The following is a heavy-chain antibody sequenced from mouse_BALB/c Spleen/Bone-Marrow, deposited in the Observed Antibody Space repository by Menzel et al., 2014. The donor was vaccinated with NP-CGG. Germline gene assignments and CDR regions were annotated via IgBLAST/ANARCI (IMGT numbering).Heavy chain of an antibody. CDR3: ASYVYGYYFDY. J-gene: IGHJ2*01. V-gene: IGHV14-3*02. CDR1: GFNVKDTY. Sequence: VPLQESGAELVKPGASVKLSCTASGFNVKDTYIHWVKQRPEQGLEWIGRIDPANGNTKYDPKFQGKATITADTSSNTAYLQLSSLTSEDTAVYYCASYVYGYYFDYWGQGTTLTVSS. D-gene: IGHD2-2*01. CDR2: IDPANGNT.